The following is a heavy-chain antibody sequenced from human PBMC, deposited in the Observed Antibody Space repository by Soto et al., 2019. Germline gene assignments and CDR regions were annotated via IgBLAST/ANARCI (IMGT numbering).Heavy chain of an antibody. CDR1: GSIFSGYG. Sequence: QKYLVESGGGVVQPGGSLRLSCVASGSIFSGYGMHWVRQAPGNVLEWVAVIWYDGSNKYYADSVKGRFTISRDNSKNMLYLQMDSLRAEDTAVYYCARDGIGGTVFRGFCDYWGQGTLVTVSS. V-gene: IGHV3-33*01. D-gene: IGHD1-7*01. CDR2: IWYDGSNK. CDR3: ARDGIGGTVFRGFCDY. J-gene: IGHJ4*02.